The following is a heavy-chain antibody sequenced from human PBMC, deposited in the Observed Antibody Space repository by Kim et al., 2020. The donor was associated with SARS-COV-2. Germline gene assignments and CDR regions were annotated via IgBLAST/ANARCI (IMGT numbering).Heavy chain of an antibody. J-gene: IGHJ4*02. CDR2: IKSKTDGGTT. CDR3: TTDDYDSSGYYLDY. CDR1: GFTFSNAW. Sequence: GGSLRLSCAASGFTFSNAWMSWVRQAPGKGLEWVGRIKSKTDGGTTDYAAPVKGRFTISRDDSKNTLYLQINSLKTEDTAVYYCTTDDYDSSGYYLDYWGQGTLVTVSS. V-gene: IGHV3-15*01. D-gene: IGHD3-22*01.